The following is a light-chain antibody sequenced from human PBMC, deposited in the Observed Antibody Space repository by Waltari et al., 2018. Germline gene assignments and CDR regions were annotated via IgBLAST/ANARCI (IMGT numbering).Light chain of an antibody. J-gene: IGLJ1*01. Sequence: SALTQPRSVSGSPGQSATIPCTRPSANLGGYNYVPWYQQHPGKAPKVVIYDINKWPSGVPDRFSGSKSGNTASLTISGLQAEDEADYYCCSYEATNTLVFGTGTKVTVL. V-gene: IGLV2-11*01. CDR3: CSYEATNTLV. CDR1: SANLGGYNY. CDR2: DIN.